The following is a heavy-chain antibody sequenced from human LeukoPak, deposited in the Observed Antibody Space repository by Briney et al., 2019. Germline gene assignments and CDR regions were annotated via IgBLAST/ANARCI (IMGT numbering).Heavy chain of an antibody. Sequence: PGGSLRLSRAASGFTFSDYYMSWIRQAPGKGLEWVSYISSSGSTIYYADSVKGRFTISRDNAKNSLYLQMNSLRAEDTAVYYCARERTAYYYYYMDVWGKGTTVTVSS. V-gene: IGHV3-11*01. CDR2: ISSSGSTI. CDR3: ARERTAYYYYYMDV. CDR1: GFTFSDYY. J-gene: IGHJ6*03.